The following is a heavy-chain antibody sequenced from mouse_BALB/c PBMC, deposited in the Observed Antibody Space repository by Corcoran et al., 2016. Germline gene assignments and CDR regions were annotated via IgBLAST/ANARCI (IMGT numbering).Heavy chain of an antibody. J-gene: IGHJ2*01. D-gene: IGHD1-1*01. CDR3: ARWGITTFDF. CDR2: INPRSRGT. V-gene: IGHV1-18*01. Sequence: EVLLQQSGPELVKPGASVKITCKPSGYTFTDYNMDWVKQSHGKSLEWIGDINPRSRGTIYNQTFEGRATLTEDKSSSPAYMELRSLTSEDTAVYYCARWGITTFDFGGQGTTVTVSS. CDR1: GYTFTDYN.